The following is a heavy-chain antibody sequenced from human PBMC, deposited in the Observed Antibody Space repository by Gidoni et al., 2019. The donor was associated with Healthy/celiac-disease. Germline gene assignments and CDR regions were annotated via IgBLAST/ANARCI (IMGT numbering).Heavy chain of an antibody. V-gene: IGHV3-23*01. CDR2: ISGSGGST. D-gene: IGHD3-3*01. J-gene: IGHJ4*02. Sequence: EVQLLESGGGLVQPGGSLRLSCAASGFTFSSYAMSWVRQAPGKGLEWVAAISGSGGSTYYADSVKGRFTISRDNSKNTLYLQMNSLRAEDTAVYYCAKDRITIFGVERTYFDYWGQGTLVTVSS. CDR3: AKDRITIFGVERTYFDY. CDR1: GFTFSSYA.